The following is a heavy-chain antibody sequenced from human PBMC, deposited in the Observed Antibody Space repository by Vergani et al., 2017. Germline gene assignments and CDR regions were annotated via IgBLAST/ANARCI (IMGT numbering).Heavy chain of an antibody. V-gene: IGHV1-69*01. J-gene: IGHJ3*02. CDR2: IIPIFGTA. CDR3: ATDFKRSYYDSSGSYPTSLNAFDI. D-gene: IGHD3-22*01. CDR1: GGTFSSYA. Sequence: QVQLVQSGAEVKKPGSSVKVSCKASGGTFSSYAISWVRQAPGHGLEWMGGIIPIFGTANYAQKFQGRVTITADESTSTAYMELSSLRSEDTAVYYCATDFKRSYYDSSGSYPTSLNAFDIWGQGTMVTVSS.